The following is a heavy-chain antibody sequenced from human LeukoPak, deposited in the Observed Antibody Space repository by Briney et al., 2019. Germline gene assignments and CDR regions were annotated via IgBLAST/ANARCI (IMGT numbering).Heavy chain of an antibody. CDR3: ARHVRPISPYYYDSSGYSVDY. J-gene: IGHJ4*02. V-gene: IGHV5-10-1*01. CDR2: IDPSDSYT. Sequence: GESLQISCQGSGYSFTSHWISWVRQMPGKGLEWMGRIDPSDSYTNYSPSFQGHVTISTDKSISTAYLQWSSLKASDTAMYYCARHVRPISPYYYDSSGYSVDYWGQGTLVTVSS. D-gene: IGHD3-22*01. CDR1: GYSFTSHW.